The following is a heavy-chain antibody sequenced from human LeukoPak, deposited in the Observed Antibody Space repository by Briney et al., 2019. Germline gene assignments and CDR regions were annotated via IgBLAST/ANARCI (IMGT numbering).Heavy chain of an antibody. CDR2: IYTSGST. CDR1: GGSISSGSYY. J-gene: IGHJ4*02. V-gene: IGHV4-61*02. D-gene: IGHD1-26*01. CDR3: AARIVGAISFDY. Sequence: PSQTLSLTCTVSGGSISSGSYYWSWIRQPAGKGLEWIGRIYTSGSTNYNPSLKSRVTISVDTSKNQFSLKLSSGTAADTAVYYCAARIVGAISFDYWGQGTLVTVSS.